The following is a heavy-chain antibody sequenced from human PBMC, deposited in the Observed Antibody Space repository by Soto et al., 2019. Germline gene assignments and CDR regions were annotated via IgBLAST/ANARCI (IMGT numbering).Heavy chain of an antibody. CDR3: AKDPDDSSGYYYASVGAFDI. CDR1: GFTFSSYA. J-gene: IGHJ3*02. D-gene: IGHD3-22*01. V-gene: IGHV3-23*01. Sequence: GGSLRLSCAASGFTFSSYAMSWVRQAPGKGLEWVSAISGSDGSTYYADSVKGRFTISRDNSKNTLYLQMNSLRAEDTAVYYCAKDPDDSSGYYYASVGAFDIWGQGTMVTVSS. CDR2: ISGSDGST.